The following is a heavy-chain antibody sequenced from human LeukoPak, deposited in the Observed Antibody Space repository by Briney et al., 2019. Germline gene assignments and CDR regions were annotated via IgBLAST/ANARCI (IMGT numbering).Heavy chain of an antibody. CDR1: GFTFSSYA. J-gene: IGHJ4*02. Sequence: PGGSLRLSCAASGFTFSSYAMSWVRQTPGKGLEWVSTIPDGSSNTYYADSVKGRFTISRDNSKNTLYLQMNSLRAEDTAVYYFAKDLRSSADSKMGAADYWGQGTLVTVSS. D-gene: IGHD1-26*01. V-gene: IGHV3-23*01. CDR2: IPDGSSNT. CDR3: AKDLRSSADSKMGAADY.